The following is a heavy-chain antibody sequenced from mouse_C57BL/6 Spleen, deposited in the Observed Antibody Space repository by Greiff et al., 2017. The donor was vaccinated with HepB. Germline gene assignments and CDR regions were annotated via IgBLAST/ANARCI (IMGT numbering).Heavy chain of an antibody. CDR1: GYTFTSYW. CDR2: IDPSDSYT. V-gene: IGHV1-59*01. J-gene: IGHJ2*01. Sequence: QVHVKQPGAELVRPGTSVKLSCKASGYTFTSYWMHWVKQRPGQGLEWIGVIDPSDSYTNYNQKFKGKATLTVDTSSSTAYMQLSSLTSEDSAVYYCARSMGSSYEDFDYWGQGTTLTVSS. D-gene: IGHD1-1*01. CDR3: ARSMGSSYEDFDY.